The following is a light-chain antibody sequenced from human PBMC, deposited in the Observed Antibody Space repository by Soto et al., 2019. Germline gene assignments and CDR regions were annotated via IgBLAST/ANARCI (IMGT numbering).Light chain of an antibody. V-gene: IGKV4-1*01. CDR2: WAS. CDR1: QSVLYSSNNKNY. Sequence: DIVMTQSPDSLAVSLGERATVNCKSSQSVLYSSNNKNYLAWYQQRPGQPPKLLIYWASTRESGVPDRFSGSGSGTDFTLTISSLQAEDVAVYYHQQYYSTQWTFGQGTKVEIK. CDR3: QQYYSTQWT. J-gene: IGKJ1*01.